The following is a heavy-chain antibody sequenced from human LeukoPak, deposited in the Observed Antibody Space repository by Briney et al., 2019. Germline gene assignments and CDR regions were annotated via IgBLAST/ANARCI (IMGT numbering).Heavy chain of an antibody. CDR1: GISFSAYW. Sequence: GGSLRLSCAASGISFSAYWMSWVRQVPGKGLEWLANIKQDGNEKNYGDSVKGRFTISRDNAKKLLYLQMNSLRAEDTAVYYCARDLVGGSDIFYYGMDAWGQGTTVTVSS. CDR3: ARDLVGGSDIFYYGMDA. D-gene: IGHD3-9*01. CDR2: IKQDGNEK. J-gene: IGHJ6*02. V-gene: IGHV3-7*01.